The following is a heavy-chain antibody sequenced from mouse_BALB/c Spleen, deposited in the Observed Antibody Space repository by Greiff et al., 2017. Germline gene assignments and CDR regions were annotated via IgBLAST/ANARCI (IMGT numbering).Heavy chain of an antibody. D-gene: IGHD4-1*01. Sequence: EVQLVESGGGLVQPGGSLRLSCATSGFTFTDYYMSWVRQPPGKALEWLGFIRNKANGYTTEYSASVKGRFTISRDNSQSILYLQMNTLRAEDSATYYCARDKDWYAMDYWGQGTSVTVSS. CDR1: GFTFTDYY. CDR2: IRNKANGYTT. CDR3: ARDKDWYAMDY. V-gene: IGHV7-3*02. J-gene: IGHJ4*01.